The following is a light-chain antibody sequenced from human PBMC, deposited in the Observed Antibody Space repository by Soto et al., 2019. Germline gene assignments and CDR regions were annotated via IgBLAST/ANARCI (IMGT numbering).Light chain of an antibody. J-gene: IGKJ3*01. CDR3: QQSHVY. V-gene: IGKV1-5*01. Sequence: DIQMTQSPSTLAASVGDRVTITCRASQNIHRWLAWYQQKPGKAPKGLIYDASSLESGVPSRFSGSGYGTEITSTITSLHPDDFSTYYGQQSHVYFGPGTKVDFK. CDR1: QNIHRW. CDR2: DAS.